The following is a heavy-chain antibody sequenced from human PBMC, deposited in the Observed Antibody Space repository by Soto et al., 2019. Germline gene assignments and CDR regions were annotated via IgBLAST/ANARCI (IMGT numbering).Heavy chain of an antibody. Sequence: GGSLRLSCAASGFTFSSYAMHWVRQAPGKGLEWVAVISYDGSNKYYADSVKGRFTISRDNSKNTLYLQMNSLRAEDTAVYYCARGANSSSWYGSFDYWGQGTLVTVSS. J-gene: IGHJ4*02. V-gene: IGHV3-30-3*01. CDR3: ARGANSSSWYGSFDY. CDR1: GFTFSSYA. CDR2: ISYDGSNK. D-gene: IGHD6-13*01.